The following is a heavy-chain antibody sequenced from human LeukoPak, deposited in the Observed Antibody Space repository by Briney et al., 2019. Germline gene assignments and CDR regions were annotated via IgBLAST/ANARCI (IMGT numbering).Heavy chain of an antibody. CDR2: IYYSGST. J-gene: IGHJ4*02. Sequence: SETLSLTCTVSGGSISSSSYYWGWIRQPPGKGLEWIGSIYYSGSTYCSPSLKSRVNISVDTSKNQFSLRLSSVTAADTAMYYCARDRREGADFWGQGTLVTVSS. V-gene: IGHV4-39*07. D-gene: IGHD6-6*01. CDR1: GGSISSSSYY. CDR3: ARDRREGADF.